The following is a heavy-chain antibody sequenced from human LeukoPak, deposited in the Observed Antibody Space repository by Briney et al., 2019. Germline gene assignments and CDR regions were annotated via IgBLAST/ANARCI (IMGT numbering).Heavy chain of an antibody. CDR2: IYYSGST. Sequence: KASETLSLTCTVSGGSISSCYWSWIRQPPGKGLEWIGYIYYSGSTNYNPSLKSRVTISVDTSKNQFSLKLSSVTAADTAVYYCARGSRHYDFWSGYSRPNWFDPWGQGTLVTVSS. D-gene: IGHD3-3*01. CDR1: GGSISSCY. CDR3: ARGSRHYDFWSGYSRPNWFDP. V-gene: IGHV4-59*12. J-gene: IGHJ5*02.